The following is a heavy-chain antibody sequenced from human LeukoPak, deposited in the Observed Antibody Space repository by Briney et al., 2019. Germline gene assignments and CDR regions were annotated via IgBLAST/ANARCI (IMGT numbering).Heavy chain of an antibody. J-gene: IGHJ4*02. CDR2: IYHSGST. CDR1: GYSISSGYY. D-gene: IGHD3-9*01. V-gene: IGHV4-38-2*02. Sequence: PSETLSLTCTVSGYSISSGYYWGWIRQPPGKGLEWIGSIYHSGSTYYNPSLKSRVTISVDTSKNQFSLKLSSVTAADTAVYYCARGLYYDILTGYYYFDYWGQGTLVTVSS. CDR3: ARGLYYDILTGYYYFDY.